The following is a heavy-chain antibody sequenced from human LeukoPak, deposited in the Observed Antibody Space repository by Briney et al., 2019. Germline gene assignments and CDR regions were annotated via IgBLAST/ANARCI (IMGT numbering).Heavy chain of an antibody. CDR2: IYSGGST. V-gene: IGHV3-53*01. D-gene: IGHD6-13*01. CDR1: GFTVSSNY. J-gene: IGHJ6*03. Sequence: GGSLSLSCAASGFTVSSNYMSWVRQAQGQGLEGVSVIYSGGSTYYADSVKGRFTISRDNYKNTLYLQMNSLRAEDTAVYYCAGDRRSRPKNYYYYYYMDVWGKGTTVTVSS. CDR3: AGDRRSRPKNYYYYYYMDV.